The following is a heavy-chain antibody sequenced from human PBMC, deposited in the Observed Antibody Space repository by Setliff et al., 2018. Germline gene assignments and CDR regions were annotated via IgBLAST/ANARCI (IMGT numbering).Heavy chain of an antibody. CDR1: GGSFSGYY. Sequence: SQTLSLTCAVYGGSFSGYYWSWIRQPPGKRLEWIGEIIHSGSTNYNPSLKSRVTMSIDTSKNQFSLKLNSVTAADMAVYYCAREQWLDPPGYYYMDVWAKGTTVTVSS. CDR2: IIHSGST. CDR3: AREQWLDPPGYYYMDV. V-gene: IGHV4-34*12. J-gene: IGHJ6*03. D-gene: IGHD6-19*01.